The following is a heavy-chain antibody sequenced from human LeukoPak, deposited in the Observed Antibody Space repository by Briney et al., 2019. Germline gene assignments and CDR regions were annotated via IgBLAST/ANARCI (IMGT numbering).Heavy chain of an antibody. V-gene: IGHV3-30*18. Sequence: PGRSLRLSCAASGFTFSSYGMHWVRQAPGKGLEWVAVISYDGSNKYYADSVKGRFTISRDNSKNTLYLQMNSLRAEDTAVYYCAKRGDYEAFDIWGQGTMVTVSS. D-gene: IGHD4-17*01. CDR3: AKRGDYEAFDI. CDR1: GFTFSSYG. J-gene: IGHJ3*02. CDR2: ISYDGSNK.